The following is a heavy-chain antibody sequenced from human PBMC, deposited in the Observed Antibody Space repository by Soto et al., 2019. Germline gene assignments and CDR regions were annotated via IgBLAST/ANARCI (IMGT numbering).Heavy chain of an antibody. V-gene: IGHV3-23*01. Sequence: GGSLRLSCAASGFTFRTYPMSGVRQAPGKGLEGFATISGSGGSTYYADSVKGRFTVSRDNSKNTLYVKMNSPRVEDTAVSYCATGEGVMVTTRLNYWGQGTLVTVSS. CDR1: GFTFRTYP. D-gene: IGHD5-18*01. CDR2: ISGSGGST. J-gene: IGHJ4*02. CDR3: ATGEGVMVTTRLNY.